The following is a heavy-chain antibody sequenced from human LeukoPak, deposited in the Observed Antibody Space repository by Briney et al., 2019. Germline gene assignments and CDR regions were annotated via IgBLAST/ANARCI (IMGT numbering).Heavy chain of an antibody. CDR3: ARDIVVVPAAIITIFGVVGDY. J-gene: IGHJ4*02. CDR1: GYTFTSYG. CDR2: ISAYNGNT. D-gene: IGHD2-2*02. V-gene: IGHV1-18*01. Sequence: ASVKVSCEASGYTFTSYGISWVRQAPGQGLEWMGWISAYNGNTNYAQKLQGRVTMTTDTSTSTAYMELRSLRSDDTAVYYRARDIVVVPAAIITIFGVVGDYWGQGTLVTVSS.